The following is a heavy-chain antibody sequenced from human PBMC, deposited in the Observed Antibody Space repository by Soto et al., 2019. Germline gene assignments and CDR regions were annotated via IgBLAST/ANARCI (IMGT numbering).Heavy chain of an antibody. D-gene: IGHD3-10*01. Sequence: SETLSLTCTVSGGSISSYYWSWIRQPPGKGLEWIGYIYYSGSTNYNPSLKSRVTISVDTSKNQFSLKLSSVTAADTAVYYCASTVYYYGSGRPFDYWGQGTLVTVSS. CDR3: ASTVYYYGSGRPFDY. CDR2: IYYSGST. J-gene: IGHJ4*02. V-gene: IGHV4-59*08. CDR1: GGSISSYY.